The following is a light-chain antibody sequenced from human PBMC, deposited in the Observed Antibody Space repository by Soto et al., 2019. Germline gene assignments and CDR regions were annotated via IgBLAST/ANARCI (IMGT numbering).Light chain of an antibody. V-gene: IGKV1-5*03. CDR1: QSISSW. J-gene: IGKJ1*01. CDR3: QQYNSYSGT. Sequence: DIQMTQSPSPLPASVGDRVTLTSRASQSISSWLAWYQQKPGKAPKLLIYKASSLESGVPSRFSGSGSGTEFTLTISSLQPDDFATYYCQQYNSYSGTFGQGTKVDIK. CDR2: KAS.